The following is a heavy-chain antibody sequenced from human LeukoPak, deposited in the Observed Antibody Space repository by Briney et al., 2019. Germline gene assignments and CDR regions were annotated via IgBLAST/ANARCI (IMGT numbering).Heavy chain of an antibody. CDR2: IYYSGST. V-gene: IGHV4-59*01. CDR3: ARVGYYDILTGSRYFDL. Sequence: SETLSLXCTVSGGSISSYYWSWIRQPPGKGLEWIGYIYYSGSTNYNPSLKSRVTISVDTSKNQFSLKLSSVTAADTAVYYCARVGYYDILTGSRYFDLWGRGTLVTVSS. D-gene: IGHD3-9*01. CDR1: GGSISSYY. J-gene: IGHJ2*01.